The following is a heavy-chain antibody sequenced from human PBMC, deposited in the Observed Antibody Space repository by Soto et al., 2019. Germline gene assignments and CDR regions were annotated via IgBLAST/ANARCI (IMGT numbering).Heavy chain of an antibody. CDR3: ARGQEGVVATH. D-gene: IGHD5-12*01. Sequence: QVQLQQWGAGLLKPSETLSLNCAVTGGSLSGYYWSWIRQPPGKGLEWIGEVKDGGHTNYSPSLRGRATISSDTSNNQFSLSLTSVTAADTGVYYCARGQEGVVATHWDQGSLVTVSS. CDR2: VKDGGHT. CDR1: GGSLSGYY. J-gene: IGHJ4*02. V-gene: IGHV4-34*01.